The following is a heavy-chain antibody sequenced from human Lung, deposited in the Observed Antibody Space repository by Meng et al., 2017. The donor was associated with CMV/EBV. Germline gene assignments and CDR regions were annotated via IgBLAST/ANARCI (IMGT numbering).Heavy chain of an antibody. V-gene: IGHV1-46*01. CDR2: INSRSGTT. Sequence: ASVXVSXKASGYTFTNYYLHWVRQAPGQGLEWMGMINSRSGTTTYSQKFQGRISMTRDTSTSTVYLDLSSLRSEDSTVYYCAREEGSYDGSGAFDYWGQGXLVTVSS. CDR1: GYTFTNYY. J-gene: IGHJ4*02. CDR3: AREEGSYDGSGAFDY. D-gene: IGHD3-22*01.